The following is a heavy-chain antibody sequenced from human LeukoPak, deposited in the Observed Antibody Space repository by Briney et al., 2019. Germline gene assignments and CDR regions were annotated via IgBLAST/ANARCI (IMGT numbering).Heavy chain of an antibody. CDR2: ISAYNGNT. CDR3: ARGHYGDYRGDY. Sequence: ASVKVSCKASGGTFSSYAISWVRQAPGQGLEWMGWISAYNGNTNYAQKLQGRVTMTTDTSTSTAYMELRSLRSDDTAVYYCARGHYGDYRGDYWGQGTLVTVSS. D-gene: IGHD4-17*01. CDR1: GGTFSSYA. J-gene: IGHJ4*02. V-gene: IGHV1-18*01.